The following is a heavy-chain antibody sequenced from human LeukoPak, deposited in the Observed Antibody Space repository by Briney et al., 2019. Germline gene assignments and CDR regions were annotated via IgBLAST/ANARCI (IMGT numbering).Heavy chain of an antibody. CDR2: ISGSGGST. V-gene: IGHV3-23*01. CDR3: AKDNYQVRGTKADAFDI. Sequence: GGSLRLSCATSGFIFSSFALSWVRQAPREGLEWVSGISGSGGSTYYADSVKGRFTISRDNSKNMLYLQMNSLRVEDTAVYYCAKDNYQVRGTKADAFDIWGQGTMVTVSS. J-gene: IGHJ3*02. CDR1: GFIFSSFA. D-gene: IGHD3-10*02.